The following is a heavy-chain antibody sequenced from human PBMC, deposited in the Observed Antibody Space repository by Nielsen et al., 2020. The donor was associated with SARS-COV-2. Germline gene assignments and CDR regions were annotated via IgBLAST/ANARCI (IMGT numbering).Heavy chain of an antibody. J-gene: IGHJ4*02. Sequence: GVLKISCAASGFTVSSNYMSWVRQAPGKGLEWVSVIYSGGSTYYADSVKGRFTISRDNSKNTLYLQMNSLRAEDTAVYYCARETKGYYDSSGLSSWGQGTLVTVSS. D-gene: IGHD3-22*01. V-gene: IGHV3-53*01. CDR1: GFTVSSNY. CDR2: IYSGGST. CDR3: ARETKGYYDSSGLSS.